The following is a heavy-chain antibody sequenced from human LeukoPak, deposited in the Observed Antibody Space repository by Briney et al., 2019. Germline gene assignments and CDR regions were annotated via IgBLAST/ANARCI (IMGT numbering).Heavy chain of an antibody. V-gene: IGHV4-4*07. D-gene: IGHD3-22*01. CDR1: GGSISSYY. J-gene: IGHJ4*02. CDR3: ARDQAYYDSSGQFDY. CDR2: IYTSGST. Sequence: PSETLCLTCTVSGGSISSYYWSWIRQPAGKGLEWIGRIYTSGSTNYNPSLKSRVTMSVDTSKNQFSLKLSSVTAADTAVYYSARDQAYYDSSGQFDYWGQGTLVTVSS.